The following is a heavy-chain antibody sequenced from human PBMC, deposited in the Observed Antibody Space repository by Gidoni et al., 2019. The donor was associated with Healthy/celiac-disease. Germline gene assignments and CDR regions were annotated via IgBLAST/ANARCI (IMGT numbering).Heavy chain of an antibody. CDR2: IYYSGST. CDR1: GGSISSSSYY. CDR3: ARRLGGDYGGVDY. J-gene: IGHJ4*02. Sequence: QLQLQESGPGLVKPSETLSLTCTVSGGSISSSSYYWGWIRQPPGKGLEWIGSIYYSGSTYYNPSLKSRVTISVDTSKNQFSLKLSSVTAADTAVYYCARRLGGDYGGVDYWGQGTLVTVSS. V-gene: IGHV4-39*01. D-gene: IGHD4-17*01.